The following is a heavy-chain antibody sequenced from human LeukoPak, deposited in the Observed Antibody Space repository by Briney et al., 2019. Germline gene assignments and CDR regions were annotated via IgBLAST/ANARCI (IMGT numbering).Heavy chain of an antibody. CDR3: ARFLGRGYCSGGSCPHYYYYGMDV. V-gene: IGHV5-51*01. J-gene: IGHJ6*02. Sequence: GESLKISCQGSGYSFTSYWIGWVRQMPGKGLEWMGIIYPGDSDTRYSPSFQGQVTISADKSISTAYLQWSSLKASDTAMYYCARFLGRGYCSGGSCPHYYYYGMDVWGQGTTVTVSS. CDR2: IYPGDSDT. CDR1: GYSFTSYW. D-gene: IGHD2-15*01.